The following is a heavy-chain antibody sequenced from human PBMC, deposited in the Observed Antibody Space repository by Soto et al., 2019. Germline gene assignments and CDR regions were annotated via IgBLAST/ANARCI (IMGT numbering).Heavy chain of an antibody. J-gene: IGHJ3*01. Sequence: PGGSLRLSCAASGFTFSSYWMHWVRQAPGKGLVWVSRIDSDGSATSDADSVKGRFTISRDNARNTLYLQMNSLRAEDTAVYYCARGSSGSYYRAFDFWGQGTMVTVSS. V-gene: IGHV3-74*01. CDR2: IDSDGSAT. CDR1: GFTFSSYW. CDR3: ARGSSGSYYRAFDF. D-gene: IGHD1-26*01.